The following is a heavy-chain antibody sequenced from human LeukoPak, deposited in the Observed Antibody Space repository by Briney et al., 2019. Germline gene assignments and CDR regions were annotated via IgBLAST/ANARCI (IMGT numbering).Heavy chain of an antibody. CDR1: GFTVSNNY. V-gene: IGHV3-13*01. CDR2: IGTAGDT. J-gene: IGHJ3*02. CDR3: ARGYCSSTSCYNAFDI. D-gene: IGHD2-2*02. Sequence: GGSLRLSCAASGFTVSNNYMSWVRQPTGKGLEWVSTIGTAGDTYYPVSVKGRFTISRENAKTSLYLQMNSLRAGDTAVYYGARGYCSSTSCYNAFDIWGQGTMVTVSS.